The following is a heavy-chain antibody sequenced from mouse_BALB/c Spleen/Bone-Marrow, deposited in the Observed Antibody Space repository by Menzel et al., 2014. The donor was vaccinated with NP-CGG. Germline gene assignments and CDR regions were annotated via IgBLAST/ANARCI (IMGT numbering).Heavy chain of an antibody. CDR3: AHYYDYDVGY. J-gene: IGHJ2*01. CDR2: IDPANGNT. CDR1: GFNIKDTY. D-gene: IGHD2-4*01. V-gene: IGHV14-3*02. Sequence: EVQLQQSGAELVKPGASVKLSCTASGFNIKDTYMHWVKQRPEQGLEWIGRIDPANGNTKYDPKFQGKATITADTSSNTAYLQLSSLTSEDTAVYYCAHYYDYDVGYWGQGTTLTVSS.